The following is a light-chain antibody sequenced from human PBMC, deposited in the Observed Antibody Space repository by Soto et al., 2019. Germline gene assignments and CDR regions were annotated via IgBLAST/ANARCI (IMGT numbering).Light chain of an antibody. CDR3: QQYGSSGT. CDR2: GAS. J-gene: IGKJ1*01. Sequence: IVMMQSPATLSVSPGERATLSCRASQSVSSSLAWYQQKPGQAPRLLIYGASNRATGIPDRFSGSGSGTDFTLTISRLEPEDFAVYYCQQYGSSGTFGQGTKVDIK. CDR1: QSVSSS. V-gene: IGKV3-20*01.